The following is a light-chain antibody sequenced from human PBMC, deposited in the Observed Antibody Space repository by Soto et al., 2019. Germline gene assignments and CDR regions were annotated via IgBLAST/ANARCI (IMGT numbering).Light chain of an antibody. V-gene: IGKV1-27*01. CDR2: GAS. CDR3: QKYNSAPWT. CDR1: QGIYKY. J-gene: IGKJ1*01. Sequence: DSLIPRGPCFLSASVGDRVTITCRASQGIYKYLAWYQQKLGKVPKVLIYGASTLQSGVPSRFSGAGSGINFTLTISSLQPEDVATYYCQKYNSAPWTSGQGTKVYIK.